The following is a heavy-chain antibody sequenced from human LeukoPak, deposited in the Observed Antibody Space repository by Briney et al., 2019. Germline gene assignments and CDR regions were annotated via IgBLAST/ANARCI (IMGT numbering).Heavy chain of an antibody. D-gene: IGHD6-19*01. CDR1: DDSITNNFYF. CDR3: ARHTVAVPQGFDY. V-gene: IGHV4-39*01. CDR2: IYYSGTA. Sequence: PSETLSLTCTVSDDSITNNFYFWGWIRQPPGTGLEWIGTIYYSGTAYYNPSLKSRVTISLDTSKNQFSLKLTSVTAADTAVYYCARHTVAVPQGFDYWGQGTLVTVSS. J-gene: IGHJ4*02.